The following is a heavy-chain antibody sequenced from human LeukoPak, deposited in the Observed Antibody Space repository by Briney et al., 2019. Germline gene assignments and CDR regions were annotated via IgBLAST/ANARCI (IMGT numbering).Heavy chain of an antibody. Sequence: ASVKVSCKVSGYTLTELSMHWVRQAPGKGLEWMGDFDPEDGETIYAQKFQGRVTMTEDTATDTAYMELSSLRSEDTAVYYCATGEYTAGGFDYWGQGTLVTVSS. V-gene: IGHV1-24*01. CDR3: ATGEYTAGGFDY. CDR2: FDPEDGET. CDR1: GYTLTELS. J-gene: IGHJ4*02. D-gene: IGHD3-16*01.